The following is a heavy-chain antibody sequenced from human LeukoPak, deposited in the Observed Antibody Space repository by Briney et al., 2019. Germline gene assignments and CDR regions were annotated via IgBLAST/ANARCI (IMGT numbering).Heavy chain of an antibody. CDR2: ISTSSGTM. Sequence: GGSLRLSCAASGFTFSSYSMNWVRQAPGKGLEWVSYISTSSGTMNYADSVKGRFTISRDNAKNTLYLQMNSLRDEDTAVYYCARGHGVYWGQGTLVTVSS. J-gene: IGHJ4*02. D-gene: IGHD3-3*01. V-gene: IGHV3-48*02. CDR3: ARGHGVY. CDR1: GFTFSSYS.